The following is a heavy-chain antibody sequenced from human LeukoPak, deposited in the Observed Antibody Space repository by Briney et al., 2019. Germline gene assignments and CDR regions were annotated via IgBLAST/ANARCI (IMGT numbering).Heavy chain of an antibody. J-gene: IGHJ4*02. CDR3: VRDGGVSGYDLLDY. D-gene: IGHD5-12*01. CDR2: INQDGSKE. V-gene: IGHV3-7*01. Sequence: GGSLRLSCTASGFIFSNYWMAWVRQAPGKGLEWVAQINQDGSKEYYIDSVKARFSISRDNARNSLSLQMNSLRAEDTAVYYCVRDGGVSGYDLLDYWGQGTMVTVSS. CDR1: GFIFSNYW.